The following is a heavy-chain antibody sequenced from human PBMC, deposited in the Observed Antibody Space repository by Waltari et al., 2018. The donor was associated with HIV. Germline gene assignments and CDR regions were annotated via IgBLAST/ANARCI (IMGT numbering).Heavy chain of an antibody. D-gene: IGHD4-17*01. CDR3: ARVGIPGAAFDI. CDR1: AITFSSYW. J-gene: IGHJ3*02. V-gene: IGHV3-74*01. Sequence: EVQLVESGGGLVQPGGSLRLSCAASAITFSSYWMHWFRQAPGKGLVWVSRINSDGSSTSYADSVKGRFTISRDNAKNTLYLQMNSLRAEDTAVYYCARVGIPGAAFDIWGQGTMVTVSS. CDR2: INSDGSST.